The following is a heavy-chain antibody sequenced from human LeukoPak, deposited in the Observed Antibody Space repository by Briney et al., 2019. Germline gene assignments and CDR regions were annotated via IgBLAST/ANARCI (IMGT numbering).Heavy chain of an antibody. CDR2: ISAYNGNT. V-gene: IGHV1-18*01. Sequence: ASVTVSCKASGYTFTSYGISWVRQAPGQGLEWMGWISAYNGNTNYAQKLQGRVTMTTDTSTSTAYMELRSLRSDDTAAYYCATGWAAGKRGPNFDYWGQGTLVTVSS. J-gene: IGHJ4*02. D-gene: IGHD6-13*01. CDR3: ATGWAAGKRGPNFDY. CDR1: GYTFTSYG.